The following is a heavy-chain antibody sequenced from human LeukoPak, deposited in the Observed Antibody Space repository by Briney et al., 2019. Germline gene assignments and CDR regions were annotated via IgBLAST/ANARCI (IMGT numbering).Heavy chain of an antibody. J-gene: IGHJ4*02. CDR2: IKQDGGEK. D-gene: IGHD3-3*01. CDR1: GFTFSSSW. Sequence: PGESARLFCAASGFTFSSSWMSWVRQDPGKGLEWVANIKQDGGEKYYVDSVKGRFTISRDNAKNSLYLQMNSLRVEDTAVYYCARESDDLWGGFDYWGQGTLVTVSS. V-gene: IGHV3-7*01. CDR3: ARESDDLWGGFDY.